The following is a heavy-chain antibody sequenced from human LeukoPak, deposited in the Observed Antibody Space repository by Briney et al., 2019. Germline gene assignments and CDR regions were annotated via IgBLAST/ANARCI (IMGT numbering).Heavy chain of an antibody. CDR3: ARDHADYGAWGIDY. Sequence: SETLSLTCTVSGGSISSYYWSWIRQPPGKGLEWIGYIYYSGSTNYNPSLKSRVTISVDTSKNQFSLKLSSVTAADTAVYYCARDHADYGAWGIDYWGQGTLVTVSS. D-gene: IGHD4-17*01. CDR2: IYYSGST. V-gene: IGHV4-59*01. J-gene: IGHJ4*02. CDR1: GGSISSYY.